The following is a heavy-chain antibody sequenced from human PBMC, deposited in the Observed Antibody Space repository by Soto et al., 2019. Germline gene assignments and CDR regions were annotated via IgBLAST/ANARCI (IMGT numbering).Heavy chain of an antibody. J-gene: IGHJ4*02. CDR2: ISASGTDT. CDR3: AKEMNLGLPYDS. Sequence: EVQLLESGGGLEQPGGSLRLSCAASGFTFDRYAMSWVRQAPGKGLEWVSAISASGTDTYYADSVRGRFTISRDNSKTTLYLQMNSLRAEDTAVYYCAKEMNLGLPYDSWGQGTLVTVSS. V-gene: IGHV3-23*01. CDR1: GFTFDRYA.